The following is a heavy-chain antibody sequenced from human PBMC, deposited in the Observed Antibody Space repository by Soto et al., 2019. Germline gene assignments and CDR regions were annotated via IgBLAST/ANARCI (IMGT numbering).Heavy chain of an antibody. D-gene: IGHD2-2*01. V-gene: IGHV1-69*01. CDR1: GGTFGSYA. Sequence: QVQLVQSGAEVKKPGSSVKVSCKASGGTFGSYAISWVRQAPGQGLEWMGGIIPIPGTANYAQKFQGRVTIAADESTSTAYMELSSLRSEDTAMYYCARSQGSSTSLEIYYYYYYGMDVWGQGTTVTVSS. CDR3: ARSQGSSTSLEIYYYYYYGMDV. J-gene: IGHJ6*02. CDR2: IIPIPGTA.